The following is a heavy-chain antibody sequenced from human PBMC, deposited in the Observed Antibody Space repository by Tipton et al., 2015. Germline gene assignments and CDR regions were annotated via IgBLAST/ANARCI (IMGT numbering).Heavy chain of an antibody. D-gene: IGHD6-13*01. J-gene: IGHJ4*02. Sequence: QSGAEVKKPGSSVKVSCKASGGIFNNFAISWVRQAPGQGLEWMGGILPIFPTGNYAQKFQGRVTITADRSSSTVYMEVSSLTSEDTAIYYCARVAAPGYFDYWGQGTLVTVSS. CDR1: GGIFNNFA. CDR2: ILPIFPTG. CDR3: ARVAAPGYFDY. V-gene: IGHV1-69*06.